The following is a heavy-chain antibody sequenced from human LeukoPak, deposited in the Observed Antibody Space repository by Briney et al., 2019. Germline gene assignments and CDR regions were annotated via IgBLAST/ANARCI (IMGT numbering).Heavy chain of an antibody. CDR3: VKDYPRIGVTGTTSFFDY. D-gene: IGHD1-7*01. V-gene: IGHV3-23*01. CDR2: LNEDGSTT. Sequence: PGGSLRLSCAASEFTFSDYAMSWVRQAPGKGLEWVSGLNEDGSTTFYADSVQGRFIISRDNSQNIVYLQLSSLRAEDTAIYYCVKDYPRIGVTGTTSFFDYWGQGNLVTVSS. CDR1: EFTFSDYA. J-gene: IGHJ4*02.